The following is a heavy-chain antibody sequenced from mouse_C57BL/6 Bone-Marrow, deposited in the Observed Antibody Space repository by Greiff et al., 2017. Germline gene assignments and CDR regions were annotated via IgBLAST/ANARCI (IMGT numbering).Heavy chain of an antibody. J-gene: IGHJ2*01. CDR3: ARCSFYYSSYFDY. CDR1: GYTFTSYW. D-gene: IGHD1-1*01. V-gene: IGHV1-64*01. CDR2: IHPNSGST. Sequence: QVQLQQPGAELVKPGASVKLSCKASGYTFTSYWMHWVKQRPGQGLEWIGMIHPNSGSTNYNEKFKSKATLTVDKSSSTAYMQLSSLTSEDSAVYYCARCSFYYSSYFDYWGQGTTLTVSS.